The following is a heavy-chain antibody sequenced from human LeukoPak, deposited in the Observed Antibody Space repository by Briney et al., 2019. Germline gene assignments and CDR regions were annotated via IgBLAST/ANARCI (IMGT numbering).Heavy chain of an antibody. CDR3: ARGFRGSSWLGYYFDY. Sequence: QPGGSLRLSCAASGFTVSSNYMSWVRQAPGKGLEWVSVIYSGGSTYYADSVKGRFTISRDNSKNTLYLQMNSLRAEDTAVYYCARGFRGSSWLGYYFDYWGQGTLVTVSS. J-gene: IGHJ4*02. V-gene: IGHV3-66*02. CDR2: IYSGGST. D-gene: IGHD6-13*01. CDR1: GFTVSSNY.